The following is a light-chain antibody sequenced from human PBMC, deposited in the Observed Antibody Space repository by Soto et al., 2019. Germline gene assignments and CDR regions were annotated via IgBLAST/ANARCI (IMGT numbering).Light chain of an antibody. J-gene: IGKJ1*01. CDR2: GAT. CDR1: QSVTSNY. CDR3: HQYSGSPRT. V-gene: IGKV3-20*01. Sequence: EIVLTQSPGLSLSPGERATLSCRASQSVTSNYLDWYQQKVGQTPRLLIYGATSRATGIPERFSGSGSGTDFTLTIDRLEPEDFAVYYCHQYSGSPRTFGQGNKVEI.